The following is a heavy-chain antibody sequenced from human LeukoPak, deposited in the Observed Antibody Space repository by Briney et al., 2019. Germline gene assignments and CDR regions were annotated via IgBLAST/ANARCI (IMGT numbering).Heavy chain of an antibody. J-gene: IGHJ4*02. CDR3: AKDSSGWNYYFDY. V-gene: IGHV3-23*01. CDR1: GFTFSSYA. Sequence: GGSLRLSCAASGFTFSSYAMSWVRQAPGKGLEWVSAISGSGGSTYYAASVKGRFTISRDNSKSTLYLQMNSLRAEDTAVYYCAKDSSGWNYYFDYWGQGTLVTVSS. CDR2: ISGSGGST. D-gene: IGHD6-19*01.